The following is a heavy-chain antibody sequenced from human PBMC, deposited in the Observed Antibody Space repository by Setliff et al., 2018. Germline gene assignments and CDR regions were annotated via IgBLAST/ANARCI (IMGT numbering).Heavy chain of an antibody. CDR1: GGSFTDHF. V-gene: IGHV4-34*01. J-gene: IGHJ4*02. CDR3: ARGVPYYNFWSGYYGPLHYFDY. D-gene: IGHD3-3*01. CDR2: INHSGST. Sequence: SETLSLTCAVYGGSFTDHFWSWIRQPPGKGLEWIGEINHSGSTNYNPSLKSRVTISVDTSKNQFSLKLSSVTAADTAVYYCARGVPYYNFWSGYYGPLHYFDYWGQGTLVTVSS.